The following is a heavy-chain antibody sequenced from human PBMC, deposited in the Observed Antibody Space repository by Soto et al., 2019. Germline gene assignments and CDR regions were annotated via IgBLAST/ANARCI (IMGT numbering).Heavy chain of an antibody. CDR2: ILSDGSDR. J-gene: IGHJ5*02. D-gene: IGHD3-10*01. CDR3: AKDVRVRGPPFDP. V-gene: IGHV3-30*18. Sequence: QVQLVESGGGVVQPGRSLRLSCAASGFTFSNYGMHWVRQAPGKGLEWVAVILSDGSDRYYADSVKGRFTISRDNSNNMVYLQMDSLRPEDTAVYYCAKDVRVRGPPFDPWGQGTLVTVSS. CDR1: GFTFSNYG.